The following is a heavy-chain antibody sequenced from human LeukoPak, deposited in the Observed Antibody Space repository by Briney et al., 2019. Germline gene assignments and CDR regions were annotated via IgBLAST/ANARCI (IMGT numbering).Heavy chain of an antibody. J-gene: IGHJ4*02. CDR3: ARHARKRLTSNWDF. CDR1: GGSISNYY. CDR2: IHYSGST. Sequence: SETLSLTCTVSGGSISNYYWSWIRQPPGKGLEWIGYIHYSGSTNYNPSLKSRVIISLDTSKNQFSLRLSSVTAADTAVYYCARHARKRLTSNWDFWGQGTLVTVSS. V-gene: IGHV4-59*08. D-gene: IGHD2-21*02.